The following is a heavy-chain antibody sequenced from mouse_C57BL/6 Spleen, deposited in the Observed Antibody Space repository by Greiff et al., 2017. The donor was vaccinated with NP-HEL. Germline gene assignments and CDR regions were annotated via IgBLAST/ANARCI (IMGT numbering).Heavy chain of an antibody. V-gene: IGHV1-82*01. J-gene: IGHJ1*03. CDR2: IYPGDGDT. D-gene: IGHD1-1*01. Sequence: QVQLQQSGPELVKPGASVKISCKASGYAFSSSWMNWVKQRPGKGLEWIGRIYPGDGDTNYNGKFKGKATLTADKSSSTAYMQLSSLTSEDSAVCFSAITTVVAPDVWGKGTTVTVSS. CDR3: AITTVVAPDV. CDR1: GYAFSSSW.